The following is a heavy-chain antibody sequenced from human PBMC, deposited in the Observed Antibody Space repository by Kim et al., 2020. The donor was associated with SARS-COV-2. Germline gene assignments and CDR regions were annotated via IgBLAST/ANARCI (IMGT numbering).Heavy chain of an antibody. J-gene: IGHJ4*02. CDR1: GGSISSYY. CDR2: IYYSGST. CDR3: ARHEGVPAALDY. D-gene: IGHD2-2*01. V-gene: IGHV4-59*08. Sequence: SETLSLTCTVSGGSISSYYWSWIRQPPGKGLEWIGYIYYSGSTNYNPSLKSRVTISVDTSKNQFSLKLSSVTAADTAVYYCARHEGVPAALDYWGQGTLVTVSS.